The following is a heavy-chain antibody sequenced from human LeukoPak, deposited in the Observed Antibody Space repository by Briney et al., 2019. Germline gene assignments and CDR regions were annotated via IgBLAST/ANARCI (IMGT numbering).Heavy chain of an antibody. CDR2: IIPIFGTA. V-gene: IGHV1-69*13. D-gene: IGHD4-17*01. J-gene: IGHJ4*02. CDR3: ASMTTVTNHYFDY. CDR1: GGTFSSYA. Sequence: SVKVSCKASGGTFSSYAISWVRQAPGQGLEWMGGIIPIFGTANYAQKFQGRVTITADESTSTAYMEMSSLRSEDTAVYYCASMTTVTNHYFDYWGQGSLVTVSS.